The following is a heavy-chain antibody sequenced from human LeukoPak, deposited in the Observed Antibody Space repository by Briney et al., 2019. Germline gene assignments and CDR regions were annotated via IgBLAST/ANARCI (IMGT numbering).Heavy chain of an antibody. D-gene: IGHD3-10*01. V-gene: IGHV3-53*01. Sequence: PGGSLRLSCAASGFTVSSNYMSWVRQAPGKGLEWVSVIYSGGSTYYADSVKGRFTISRDNSKNTLYLQMNSLRAEDTAVYYCARDYYGSGSYYGVKNYYYYMDVWGKGTTVTVSS. CDR1: GFTVSSNY. CDR3: ARDYYGSGSYYGVKNYYYYMDV. J-gene: IGHJ6*03. CDR2: IYSGGST.